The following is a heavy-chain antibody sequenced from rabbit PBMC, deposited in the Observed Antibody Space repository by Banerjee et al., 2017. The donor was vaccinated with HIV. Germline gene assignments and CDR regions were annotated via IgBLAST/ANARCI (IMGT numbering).Heavy chain of an antibody. V-gene: IGHV1S40*01. CDR3: GRDRDGDAGYGSLAL. CDR2: GST. Sequence: GSTYYASWAKGRFTISKTSSTTVTLQMTSLTVADTATYFCGRDRDGDAGYGSLALWGQGTLVTVS. D-gene: IGHD6-1*01. J-gene: IGHJ3*01.